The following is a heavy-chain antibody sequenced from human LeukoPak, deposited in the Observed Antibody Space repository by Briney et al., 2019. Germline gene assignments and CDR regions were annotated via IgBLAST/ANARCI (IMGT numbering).Heavy chain of an antibody. CDR3: TRDPNDYVWRSYRALDY. CDR1: GFTFGDYA. CDR2: IRSKAYGGTT. J-gene: IGHJ4*02. D-gene: IGHD3-16*02. Sequence: PGGSLRLSCTASGFTFGDYAMSWFRQAPGKGLEWVGFIRSKAYGGTTEYAASVKGRFTISRDDSKSIAYLQMNSLKTEDTAVYYCTRDPNDYVWRSYRALDYWGQGTLVTVSS. V-gene: IGHV3-49*03.